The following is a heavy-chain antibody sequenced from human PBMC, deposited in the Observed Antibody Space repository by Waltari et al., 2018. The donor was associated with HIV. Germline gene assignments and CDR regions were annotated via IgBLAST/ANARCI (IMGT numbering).Heavy chain of an antibody. J-gene: IGHJ5*01. Sequence: EVQLVESGGGLVQPGRSLRLSWAASGFTFDDYHMHWVRQSPGKGLEWVSGISWNSGITDYGDSVKGRFTISRDNAKNSLYLQMNSLTVEDTAFYYCAKGGSHLTIFEAWFDSWGQGTLVTVSS. CDR3: AKGGSHLTIFEAWFDS. D-gene: IGHD3-3*01. CDR1: GFTFDDYH. CDR2: ISWNSGIT. V-gene: IGHV3-9*01.